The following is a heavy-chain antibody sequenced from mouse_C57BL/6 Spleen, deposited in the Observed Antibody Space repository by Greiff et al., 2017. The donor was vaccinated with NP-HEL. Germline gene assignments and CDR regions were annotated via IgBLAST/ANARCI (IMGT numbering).Heavy chain of an antibody. D-gene: IGHD1-1*01. CDR2: IYPGDGDT. CDR1: GYAFRSSW. Sequence: VQLQESGPALVKPGASVKISCKASGYAFRSSWMNWVKQRPGKCLEWIGRIYPGDGDTNYNGKFKGKATLTADKSSRTAYMQLSSLTSEDSAVYFCARKDYYGSSYYFDYWGQGTTLTVSS. J-gene: IGHJ2*01. CDR3: ARKDYYGSSYYFDY. V-gene: IGHV1-82*01.